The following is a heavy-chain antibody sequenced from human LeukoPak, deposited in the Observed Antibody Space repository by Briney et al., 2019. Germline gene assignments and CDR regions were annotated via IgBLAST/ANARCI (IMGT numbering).Heavy chain of an antibody. Sequence: SETLSLTCTVSGGSISSGSYYWSWIRQPPGKGLEWIGNVYYTGSTNYNPSLKSRITISMDTSKNQFSLKLSSVTAADTAVYYCTREGAVAVWGQGTLVTVSS. J-gene: IGHJ4*02. CDR3: TREGAVAV. CDR2: VYYTGST. D-gene: IGHD6-19*01. V-gene: IGHV4-61*01. CDR1: GGSISSGSYY.